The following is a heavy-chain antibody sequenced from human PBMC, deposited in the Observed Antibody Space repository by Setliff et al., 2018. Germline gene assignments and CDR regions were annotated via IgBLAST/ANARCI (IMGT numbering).Heavy chain of an antibody. CDR3: ARGPRYSGSYYVNY. J-gene: IGHJ4*02. CDR2: INHSGSS. V-gene: IGHV4-34*01. Sequence: PSETLSLTCAVYGGSFSGYYWTWIRQPPGKGLEWIGEINHSGSSNYNPSLKSRVTISVDTSKNQFSLNLSSVTAADTAVYYCARGPRYSGSYYVNYWGQGTLGPSPQ. CDR1: GGSFSGYY. D-gene: IGHD1-26*01.